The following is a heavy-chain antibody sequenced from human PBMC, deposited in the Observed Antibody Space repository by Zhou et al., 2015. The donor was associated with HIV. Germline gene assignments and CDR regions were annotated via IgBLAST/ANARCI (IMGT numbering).Heavy chain of an antibody. J-gene: IGHJ6*03. V-gene: IGHV1-2*06. CDR2: INPNNGGT. Sequence: QVQLVQSGADVKKPGASVKVSCKASGYTFTGHYMHWVRQAPGQGFEWMGRINPNNGGTIYAQKFQGRVTMTRDTSISTAYMELSRLTSDDTAVYYCAREVYDFNYYYYYMDVWGKGTTVTVSS. CDR1: GYTFTGHY. D-gene: IGHD3-3*01. CDR3: AREVYDFNYYYYYMDV.